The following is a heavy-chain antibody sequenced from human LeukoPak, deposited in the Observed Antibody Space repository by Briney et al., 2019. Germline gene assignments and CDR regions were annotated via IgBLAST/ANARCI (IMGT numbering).Heavy chain of an antibody. Sequence: GGSLRLSCAASGFNFSNYGIHWVRQAPGKGLEWVSFIRSDGSDKYYADSVKGRFTISRDNSKNTLYLQMNSLRVEDTAVYYCVKWGQLPPYWGQGTLVTVSS. J-gene: IGHJ4*02. D-gene: IGHD2-2*01. CDR2: IRSDGSDK. CDR1: GFNFSNYG. CDR3: VKWGQLPPY. V-gene: IGHV3-30*02.